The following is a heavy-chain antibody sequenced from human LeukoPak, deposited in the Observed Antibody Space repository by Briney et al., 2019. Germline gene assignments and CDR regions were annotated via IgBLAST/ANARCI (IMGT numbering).Heavy chain of an antibody. CDR2: INHSGST. J-gene: IGHJ1*01. CDR3: ARRGRCFSSTNCFAFVF. CDR1: GASVSSCC. D-gene: IGHD2-2*01. Sequence: SETLSPTYPLCGASVSSCCWGCVRQPPGKGLEWIGEINHSGSTNYNPSLKGRVTISVDTSKNQFSLKLSSVTAADTAVYYCARRGRCFSSTNCFAFVFGGQGTLVTVSS. V-gene: IGHV4-34*01.